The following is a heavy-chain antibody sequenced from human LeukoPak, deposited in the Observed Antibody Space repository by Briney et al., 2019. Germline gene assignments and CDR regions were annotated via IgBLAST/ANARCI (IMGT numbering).Heavy chain of an antibody. Sequence: GGSLRLSCAGSGFTFGDYSKHWVRQAPGKGLEWISGIHWTGGIVAYAASVKGRFTISRDNAKNSLYLEMNSLKPEDTALYYCAKLMVGGLTKSPFDSWGQGTLVTVSS. CDR3: AKLMVGGLTKSPFDS. V-gene: IGHV3-9*01. CDR1: GFTFGDYS. D-gene: IGHD3-10*01. J-gene: IGHJ4*02. CDR2: IHWTGGIV.